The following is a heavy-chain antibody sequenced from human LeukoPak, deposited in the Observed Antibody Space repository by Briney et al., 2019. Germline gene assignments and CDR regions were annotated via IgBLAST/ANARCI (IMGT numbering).Heavy chain of an antibody. CDR2: IIPIFGTA. CDR1: GGTFSSYA. J-gene: IGHJ4*02. CDR3: ARGIILYGDYTSFDY. D-gene: IGHD4-17*01. Sequence: SVKVSCKASGGTFSSYAISWVRQAPGQGLEWMGGIIPIFGTANYAQKFQGRVTITTDGSTSTAYMELSSLRSEDTAVYYCARGIILYGDYTSFDYWGQGTLVTVSS. V-gene: IGHV1-69*05.